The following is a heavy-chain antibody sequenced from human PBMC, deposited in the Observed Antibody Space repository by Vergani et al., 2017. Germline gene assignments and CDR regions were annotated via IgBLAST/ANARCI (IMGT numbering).Heavy chain of an antibody. V-gene: IGHV3-21*01. CDR2: IRSSSSYI. Sequence: EVQLVESGGGLVKPGGSLRLPCAASGFHLRSYSMNWVPQAPGKGLEWVSAIRSSSSYIFYPDSVKGRVNIARDNAKNSLYLQMNSLRAEDTAVYYCARYPEYSSSSESPRFDYWGQGTLVTVSS. CDR3: ARYPEYSSSSESPRFDY. J-gene: IGHJ4*02. CDR1: GFHLRSYS. D-gene: IGHD6-6*01.